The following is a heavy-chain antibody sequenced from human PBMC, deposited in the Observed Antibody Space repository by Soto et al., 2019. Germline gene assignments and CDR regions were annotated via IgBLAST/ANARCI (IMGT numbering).Heavy chain of an antibody. CDR2: IKQDGSEK. Sequence: GGSLRLSCAASGFTFSSYWMSWVRQAPGKGLEWVANIKQDGSEKYYVDSVKGRLTISRDNAKNSLYLQMNSLRAEDTAVYYCARELNNWNYDEVFYGYWGQGTLVTVSS. V-gene: IGHV3-7*01. D-gene: IGHD1-7*01. CDR3: ARELNNWNYDEVFYGY. J-gene: IGHJ4*02. CDR1: GFTFSSYW.